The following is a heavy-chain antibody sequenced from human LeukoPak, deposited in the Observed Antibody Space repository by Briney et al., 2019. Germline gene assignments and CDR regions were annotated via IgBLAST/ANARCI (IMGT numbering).Heavy chain of an antibody. CDR1: GYTFTSYG. V-gene: IGHV1-18*01. D-gene: IGHD6-13*01. CDR2: ISAYNGDT. Sequence: ASVKVSCKASGYTFTSYGFSWVRQAPGQGLEWMGWISAYNGDTSYAQKFQGRVTMTTDTSTSTVYMELRSLRSDDTAVYYCARDLLAAAGAYWGQGTLVTVSS. CDR3: ARDLLAAAGAY. J-gene: IGHJ4*02.